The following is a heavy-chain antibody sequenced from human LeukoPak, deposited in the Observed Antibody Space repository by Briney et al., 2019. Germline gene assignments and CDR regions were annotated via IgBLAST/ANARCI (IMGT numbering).Heavy chain of an antibody. J-gene: IGHJ5*02. V-gene: IGHV4-59*01. D-gene: IGHD1-1*01. Sequence: SETLSLTGTVSGGSISSYYWSWIRQPPGKGLEWIGYIYYSGSSNYNPSLKSRVTISVDTSKNQFSLKLSSVTAADTAVYYCARDPTGELHYIWFDPWGQGTLVTVSS. CDR3: ARDPTGELHYIWFDP. CDR2: IYYSGSS. CDR1: GGSISSYY.